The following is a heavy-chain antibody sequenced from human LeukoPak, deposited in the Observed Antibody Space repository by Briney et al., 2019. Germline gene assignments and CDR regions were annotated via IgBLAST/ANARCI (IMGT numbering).Heavy chain of an antibody. CDR1: GFTFSTYS. V-gene: IGHV3-21*01. D-gene: IGHD3-22*01. CDR2: ISSSSRYM. J-gene: IGHJ4*02. Sequence: GGSLRLSCAASGFTFSTYSMNWVRQAPGKGLEWVSSISSSSRYMYYAGSVKGRFTISRDNAKNSLYLQMNNLRAEDTAVYYCARGDDSSGWGQGTLVTISS. CDR3: ARGDDSSG.